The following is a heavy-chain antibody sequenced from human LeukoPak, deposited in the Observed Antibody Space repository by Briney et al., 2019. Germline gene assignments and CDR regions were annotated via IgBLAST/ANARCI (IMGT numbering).Heavy chain of an antibody. CDR3: AKTTHDNSGYYYFGY. CDR1: GFTFSSYA. D-gene: IGHD3-22*01. J-gene: IGHJ4*02. CDR2: ISGSGGST. Sequence: PGGSLRLSCAASGFTFSSYAMSWVRQAPGKGLEWVSAISGSGGSTYYADSVKGRFTISRDNSKNTLYLQMNSLRAEDTAVYYCAKTTHDNSGYYYFGYWGQGTLITVSS. V-gene: IGHV3-23*01.